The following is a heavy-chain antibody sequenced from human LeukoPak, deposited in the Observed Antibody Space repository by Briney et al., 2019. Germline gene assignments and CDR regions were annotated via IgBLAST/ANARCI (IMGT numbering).Heavy chain of an antibody. CDR2: INHSGST. Sequence: SETLSLTCAVYGGSFSGYYWSWIRQPPGKGLEWIGEINHSGSTNYNPSLKSRVTISVDTSKNQFSLKLSSVTAADTAVYYCARGPQYSSSMLVVNRLGLGYWGQGTLVTVSS. J-gene: IGHJ4*02. CDR1: GGSFSGYY. D-gene: IGHD6-6*01. CDR3: ARGPQYSSSMLVVNRLGLGY. V-gene: IGHV4-34*01.